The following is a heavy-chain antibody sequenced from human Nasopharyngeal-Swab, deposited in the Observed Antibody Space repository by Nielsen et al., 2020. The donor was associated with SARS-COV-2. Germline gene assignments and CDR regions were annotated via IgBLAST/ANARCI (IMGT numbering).Heavy chain of an antibody. J-gene: IGHJ6*02. Sequence: SETLSLTCAVYGGSFSSYYLNWFRQPPGKGLEWIGEINHSGSTNYNPSLKSRVTISVDTSKNQFSLKLSSVTAADTAVYYCARGPYSSSWYDYYGMDVWGQGTTVTVSS. CDR3: ARGPYSSSWYDYYGMDV. D-gene: IGHD6-13*01. CDR2: INHSGST. V-gene: IGHV4-34*01. CDR1: GGSFSSYY.